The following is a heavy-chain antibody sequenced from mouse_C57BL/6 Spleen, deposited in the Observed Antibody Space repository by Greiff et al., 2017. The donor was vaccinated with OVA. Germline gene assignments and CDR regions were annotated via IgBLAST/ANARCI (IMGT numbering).Heavy chain of an antibody. CDR1: GFTFSSYA. CDR2: ISDGGSYT. Sequence: EVKLVESGGGLVKPGGSLKLSCAASGFTFSSYAMSWVRQTPEKRLEWVATISDGGSYTYYPDNVKGRFTISRDNAKNNLYLQMSHLKSEDTAMYYCARDQPYYSIYWYFDVWGTGTTVTVSS. CDR3: ARDQPYYSIYWYFDV. D-gene: IGHD2-5*01. V-gene: IGHV5-4*01. J-gene: IGHJ1*03.